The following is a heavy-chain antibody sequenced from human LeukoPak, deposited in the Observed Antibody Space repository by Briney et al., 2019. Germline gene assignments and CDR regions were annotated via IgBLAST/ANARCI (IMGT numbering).Heavy chain of an antibody. Sequence: PGRSLRLSCAASGFTFSSYGMHWVRQAPGKGREGVAVISYDGSNKYYADSGKGRFTISRDNSKNTLYLQMNSLRAEDTAVYYCASETAYSGSYVDWGQGTLVTVSS. CDR2: ISYDGSNK. J-gene: IGHJ4*02. D-gene: IGHD1-26*01. CDR1: GFTFSSYG. CDR3: ASETAYSGSYVD. V-gene: IGHV3-30*03.